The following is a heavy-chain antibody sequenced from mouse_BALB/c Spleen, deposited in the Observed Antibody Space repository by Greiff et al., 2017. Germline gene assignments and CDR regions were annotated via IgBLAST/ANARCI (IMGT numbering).Heavy chain of an antibody. CDR1: GFSLTSYG. CDR2: IWSGGST. V-gene: IGHV2-2*02. Sequence: QVQLKESGPGLVQPSQSLSITCTVSGFSLTSYGVHWVRQSPGKGLEWLGVIWSGGSTDYNAAFISRLSISKDNSKSQVFFKMNSLQANDTAIYYCARDGGLRRAAWFAYWGQGTLVTVSA. J-gene: IGHJ3*01. CDR3: ARDGGLRRAAWFAY. D-gene: IGHD2-4*01.